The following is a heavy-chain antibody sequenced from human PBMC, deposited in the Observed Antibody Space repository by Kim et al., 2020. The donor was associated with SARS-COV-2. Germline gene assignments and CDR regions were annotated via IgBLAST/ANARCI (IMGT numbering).Heavy chain of an antibody. CDR2: IYYSGST. CDR3: ATIYCSSTSCYFDP. J-gene: IGHJ5*02. CDR1: GGSISSYY. D-gene: IGHD2-2*01. Sequence: SETLSLTCTVSGGSISSYYWSWIRQPPGKGLGWIGYIYYSGSTNYNPSLKSRVTISVDTSKNQFSLKLSSVTAADTAVYYCATIYCSSTSCYFDPWGQGTLVTVSS. V-gene: IGHV4-59*01.